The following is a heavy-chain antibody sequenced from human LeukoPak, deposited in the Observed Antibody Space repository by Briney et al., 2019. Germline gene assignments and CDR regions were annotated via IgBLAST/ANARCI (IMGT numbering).Heavy chain of an antibody. V-gene: IGHV3-23*01. CDR1: GFTFSNYA. CDR2: ISGSSDST. D-gene: IGHD3-3*01. J-gene: IGHJ3*02. Sequence: GGSLRLSCTASGFTFSNYAMSWVRQAPGKGLEWVSGISGSSDSTYYADSVKGRFTISRDNAKNSLFLQMNSLRADDTAVYYCARDRGITIFGVITHDAFDIWGQGTMVTVSS. CDR3: ARDRGITIFGVITHDAFDI.